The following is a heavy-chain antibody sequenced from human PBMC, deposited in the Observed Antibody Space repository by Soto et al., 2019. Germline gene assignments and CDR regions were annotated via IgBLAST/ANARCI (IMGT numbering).Heavy chain of an antibody. CDR3: ARGRYGSTWGSRYYGMDV. CDR1: GGSFSGYY. V-gene: IGHV4-34*01. Sequence: SETLSLTCAVYGGSFSGYYWSWIRQPPGKGLEWIGEINHSGSTNYNPSLKSRVTISVDTSKNQFSLKLSSVTAADTAVYYCARGRYGSTWGSRYYGMDVWGQGTTVTVSS. D-gene: IGHD7-27*01. CDR2: INHSGST. J-gene: IGHJ6*02.